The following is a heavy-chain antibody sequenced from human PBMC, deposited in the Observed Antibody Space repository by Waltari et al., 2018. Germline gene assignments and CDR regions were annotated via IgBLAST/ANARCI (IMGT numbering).Heavy chain of an antibody. V-gene: IGHV3-30*18. Sequence: QVQLVESGGGAVQPGRSLRLSCAASGFTFSSYGMHWVRQAPGKGLEWVAVISYDGSNKYYADSVKGRFTISRDNSKNTLYLQMNSLRAEDTAVYYCAKDSGPEQQLVPVLVYYFDYWGQGTLVTVSS. CDR2: ISYDGSNK. CDR1: GFTFSSYG. CDR3: AKDSGPEQQLVPVLVYYFDY. D-gene: IGHD6-13*01. J-gene: IGHJ4*02.